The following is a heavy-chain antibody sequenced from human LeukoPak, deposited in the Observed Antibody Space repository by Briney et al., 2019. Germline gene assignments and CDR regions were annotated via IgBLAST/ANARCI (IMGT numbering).Heavy chain of an antibody. Sequence: PSETLSLTCTVSGDSMTSTSHFWDWVRQPPGKGLEWIGSIYYRGSTYYNPSLKSRVTISVDTSKNQFSLKMSSVTAADTAVYYCARRGSSSWSGVDIWGQGTMVTVSS. CDR1: GDSMTSTSHF. J-gene: IGHJ3*02. D-gene: IGHD6-13*01. CDR3: ARRGSSSWSGVDI. CDR2: IYYRGST. V-gene: IGHV4-39*01.